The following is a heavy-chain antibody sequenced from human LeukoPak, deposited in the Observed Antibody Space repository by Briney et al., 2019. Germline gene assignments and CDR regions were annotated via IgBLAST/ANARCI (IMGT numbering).Heavy chain of an antibody. V-gene: IGHV4-38-2*02. CDR3: ARDRIAYCGGDCYDDDAFDI. D-gene: IGHD2-21*02. J-gene: IGHJ3*02. CDR2: IYHSGST. Sequence: SETLSLTCTVSGYSISSGYYWGWIRQPPGKGLECIGSIYHSGSTNYNPSLKSRVTISVDTSKNQFSLKLSSVTAADTAVYYCARDRIAYCGGDCYDDDAFDIWGQGTMVTVSS. CDR1: GYSISSGYY.